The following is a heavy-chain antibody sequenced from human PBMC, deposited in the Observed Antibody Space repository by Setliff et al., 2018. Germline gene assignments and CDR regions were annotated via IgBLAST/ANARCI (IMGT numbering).Heavy chain of an antibody. J-gene: IGHJ4*02. CDR2: IYYRGST. Sequence: PSETLSLTCTVSGGSISSSSYYWGWIRQPPGKGLEWIGSIYYRGSTYYNPSLKSRVTISVDTSKNQFSLKLSSVTAADTAVYYCARNDRPWRYYFDYWGQGTLVTVSS. D-gene: IGHD3-9*01. CDR3: ARNDRPWRYYFDY. V-gene: IGHV4-39*07. CDR1: GGSISSSSYY.